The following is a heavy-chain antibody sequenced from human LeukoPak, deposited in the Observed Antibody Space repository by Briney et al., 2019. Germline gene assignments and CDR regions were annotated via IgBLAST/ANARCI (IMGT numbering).Heavy chain of an antibody. J-gene: IGHJ3*02. Sequence: GGSLRLSCAASGFTFSLYGIHWVRQAPGKGLEWVAFIRYDESNKYYTASVKGRFTISRDNSKKTLYMQMNSLRAEDTAVYYCAKISESWGSFDAFDIWGQGTMVTVSS. V-gene: IGHV3-30*02. D-gene: IGHD7-27*01. CDR1: GFTFSLYG. CDR3: AKISESWGSFDAFDI. CDR2: IRYDESNK.